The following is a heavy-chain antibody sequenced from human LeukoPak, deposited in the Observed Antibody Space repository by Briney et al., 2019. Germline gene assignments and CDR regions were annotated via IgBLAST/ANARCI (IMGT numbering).Heavy chain of an antibody. Sequence: SETLSLTCTVSGGSISSGDYYWSWTRQPPGKGLEWIGYIYDSETTYYNPSLKSRVTISIDTSKNQFSLKLNSVTAADTAVYYCARRPGGVVVPAARGGAFDIWGQGTMVTVSS. J-gene: IGHJ3*02. CDR2: IYDSETT. CDR3: ARRPGGVVVPAARGGAFDI. D-gene: IGHD2-2*01. CDR1: GGSISSGDYY. V-gene: IGHV4-30-4*08.